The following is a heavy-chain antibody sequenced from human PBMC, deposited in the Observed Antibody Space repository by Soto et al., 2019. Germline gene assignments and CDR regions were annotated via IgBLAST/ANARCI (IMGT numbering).Heavy chain of an antibody. Sequence: GGSLRLSCAASGFTFSSYSMNWVRQAPGKGLEWVSSISSSRSYIYYADSVKGRFTISRDNAKNSLYLQMNSLRAEDTAVYYWARGLHLGELSLSDAFDIWGQGTMVTVSS. J-gene: IGHJ3*02. CDR3: ARGLHLGELSLSDAFDI. D-gene: IGHD3-16*02. CDR2: ISSSRSYI. V-gene: IGHV3-21*01. CDR1: GFTFSSYS.